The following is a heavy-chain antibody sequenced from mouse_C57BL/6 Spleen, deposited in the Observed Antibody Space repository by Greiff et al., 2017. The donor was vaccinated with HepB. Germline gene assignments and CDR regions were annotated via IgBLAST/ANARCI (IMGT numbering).Heavy chain of an antibody. CDR3: TSYYGSSYNWFAY. J-gene: IGHJ3*01. D-gene: IGHD1-1*01. V-gene: IGHV1-15*01. CDR2: IDPETGGT. Sequence: QVQLQQSGAELVRPGASVTLSCKASGYTFTDYEMHWVKQTPVHGLEWIGAIDPETGGTAYNQKFKGKAILTADKSSSTAYMELRSLTSEDSAVYYCTSYYGSSYNWFAYWGQGTLVTVSA. CDR1: GYTFTDYE.